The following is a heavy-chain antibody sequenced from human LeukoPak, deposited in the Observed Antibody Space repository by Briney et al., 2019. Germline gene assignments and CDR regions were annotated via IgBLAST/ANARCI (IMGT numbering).Heavy chain of an antibody. CDR2: IYTSGST. V-gene: IGHV4-4*07. D-gene: IGHD2-15*01. CDR1: GGSMSSYY. CDR3: ARDCSGGSCYFDY. J-gene: IGHJ4*02. Sequence: SETLSLICTVSGGSMSSYYWSWIRQPAGEGREWIGRIYTSGSTNYNPSLKSRVTMSVDTSKNQFSLKLSSVTAADTAAYYCARDCSGGSCYFDYSGQGTLVTVSS.